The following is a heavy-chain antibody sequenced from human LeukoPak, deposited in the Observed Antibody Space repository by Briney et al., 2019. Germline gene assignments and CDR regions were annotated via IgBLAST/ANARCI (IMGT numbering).Heavy chain of an antibody. CDR1: GGSFSGYY. D-gene: IGHD5-12*01. J-gene: IGHJ4*02. CDR2: INHSGST. Sequence: PSETLSLTCAVYGGSFSGYYWSWIRQPPGKGLEWIGEINHSGSTNYNPSLKSRVTISVDTSKNQFSLKPSSVTAADTAVYYCARKARPYGGYVIDYWGQGTLVTVSS. V-gene: IGHV4-34*01. CDR3: ARKARPYGGYVIDY.